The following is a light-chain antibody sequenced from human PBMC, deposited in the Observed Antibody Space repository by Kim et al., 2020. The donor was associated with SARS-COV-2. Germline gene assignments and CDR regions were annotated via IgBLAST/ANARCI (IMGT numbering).Light chain of an antibody. CDR2: EDS. CDR3: YSTDSSGYHSGV. V-gene: IGLV3-10*01. J-gene: IGLJ2*01. CDR1: ALPKKY. Sequence: PGQTARITCAGDALPKKYAYWYQQESGQAPVLVIYEDSNRHSGIPERFSGSSSGTMAILTISGAQVEDEADYYCYSTDSSGYHSGVFGGGTQLTVL.